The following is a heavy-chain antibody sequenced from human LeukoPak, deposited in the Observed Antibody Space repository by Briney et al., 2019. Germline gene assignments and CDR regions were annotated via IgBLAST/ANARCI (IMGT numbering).Heavy chain of an antibody. CDR3: ARANFLYCCSSTCLFDY. CDR2: INPNDGDT. CDR1: GYTFTDYY. J-gene: IGHJ4*02. V-gene: IGHV1-2*02. D-gene: IGHD2-2*01. Sequence: ASVTVSCTASGYTFTDYYMHWVRHAPGQGFEWMGWINPNDGDTNYAQKFQGRVTMTRDTSISTAHMEVSRLRSDDTAVYYCARANFLYCCSSTCLFDYWGQGTLVTVSS.